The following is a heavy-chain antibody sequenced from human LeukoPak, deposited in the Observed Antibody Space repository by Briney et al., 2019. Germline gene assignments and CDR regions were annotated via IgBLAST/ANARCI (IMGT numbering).Heavy chain of an antibody. CDR1: GFTFSSYS. J-gene: IGHJ4*02. CDR3: ARGGSSYYFDY. CDR2: ISSSSYI. Sequence: GGSLRLSCAASGFTFSSYSMNWVRQAPGKGLEWVSSISSSSYIYYADSVKGRFTISRGNAKNSLYLQMNSLRAEDTAVYYCARGGSSYYFDYWGQGTLVIVSS. D-gene: IGHD6-6*01. V-gene: IGHV3-21*01.